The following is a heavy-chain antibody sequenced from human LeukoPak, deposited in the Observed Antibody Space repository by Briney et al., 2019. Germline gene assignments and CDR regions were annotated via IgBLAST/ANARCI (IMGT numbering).Heavy chain of an antibody. Sequence: SETLSLTCTVSGGSISSYYWSWIRQPAGKGLEWIGRIYTSGSTNYNPSLKSRVTMSVDTSKNQFSLKLSSVTAADTAVYYYARDGRDGYNSPPFDYWGQGTLVTVSS. CDR3: ARDGRDGYNSPPFDY. CDR1: GGSISSYY. D-gene: IGHD5-24*01. CDR2: IYTSGST. J-gene: IGHJ4*02. V-gene: IGHV4-4*07.